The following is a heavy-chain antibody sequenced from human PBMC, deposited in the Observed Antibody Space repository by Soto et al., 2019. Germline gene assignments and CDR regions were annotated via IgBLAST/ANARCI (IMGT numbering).Heavy chain of an antibody. CDR1: GFSFSNYS. CDR3: ARHNNVLFSDAFDI. CDR2: ISSSGRSI. V-gene: IGHV3-48*02. Sequence: EVQLVESGGDLVQSGGSLRLSCAASGFSFSNYSMNWVRQAPGKGLEWLSYISSSGRSIYYADSVMPPFTISRDRAKNSLSLHMNSLRDRHTAVYYCARHNNVLFSDAFDIWGQGTMVIVSS. D-gene: IGHD2-15*01. J-gene: IGHJ3*02.